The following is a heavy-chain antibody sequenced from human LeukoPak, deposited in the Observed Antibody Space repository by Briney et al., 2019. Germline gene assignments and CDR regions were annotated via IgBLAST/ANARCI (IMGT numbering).Heavy chain of an antibody. D-gene: IGHD1-26*01. CDR2: INPSGGST. J-gene: IGHJ6*02. Sequence: GASVKVSCKASGYTFTSYYMHWVRQAPGQGLEWMGIINPSGGSTSYAQKFQGRVTMTRDTSTSTVYMELSSLRSEDTAVYYCARDPQAPAVGADYYYGMDVWGQGTTVTVSS. CDR1: GYTFTSYY. V-gene: IGHV1-46*01. CDR3: ARDPQAPAVGADYYYGMDV.